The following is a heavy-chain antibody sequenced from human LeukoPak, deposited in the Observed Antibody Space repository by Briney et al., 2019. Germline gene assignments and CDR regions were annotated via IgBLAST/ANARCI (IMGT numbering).Heavy chain of an antibody. CDR2: ISGSGGST. Sequence: GGSLRLSCAASGFTFSSYAMSWVRQAPGKGLEWVSVISGSGGSTYYADSVKGRFTISRDNSKNTLYLQMNSLRAEDTAVYYCARDKYDFWSGSALHYWGQGTLVTVSS. CDR3: ARDKYDFWSGSALHY. D-gene: IGHD3-3*01. V-gene: IGHV3-23*01. CDR1: GFTFSSYA. J-gene: IGHJ4*02.